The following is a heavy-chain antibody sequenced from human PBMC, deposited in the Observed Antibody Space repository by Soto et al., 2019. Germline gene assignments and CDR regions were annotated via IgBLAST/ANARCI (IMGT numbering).Heavy chain of an antibody. J-gene: IGHJ4*02. CDR2: IKHDGSET. CDR1: GFTFNTFW. Sequence: WGSLRLSCAASGFTFNTFWIIFFRQSPFKWLEWVANIKHDGSETYYVDSVKGRFTISRDNAKNSLFLQMNTLRTEDTAVYYCARDFATHCSGSTCYPYAYWGQGALVTVSS. CDR3: ARDFATHCSGSTCYPYAY. V-gene: IGHV3-7*03. D-gene: IGHD2-15*01.